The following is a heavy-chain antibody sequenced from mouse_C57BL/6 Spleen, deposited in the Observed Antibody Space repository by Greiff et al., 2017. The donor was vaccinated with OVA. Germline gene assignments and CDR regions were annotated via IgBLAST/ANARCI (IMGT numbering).Heavy chain of an antibody. J-gene: IGHJ2*01. Sequence: QVQLQQSGAELVRPGTSVKVSCKASGYAFTNYLIEWVKQRPGQGLEWIGVINPGSGGTTYNEKFKGKATLTADKSSSTAYMQLSSLTAEDSAVYFCARIDDLYYFDYWGQGTTLTVSS. V-gene: IGHV1-54*01. CDR2: INPGSGGT. D-gene: IGHD2-4*01. CDR1: GYAFTNYL. CDR3: ARIDDLYYFDY.